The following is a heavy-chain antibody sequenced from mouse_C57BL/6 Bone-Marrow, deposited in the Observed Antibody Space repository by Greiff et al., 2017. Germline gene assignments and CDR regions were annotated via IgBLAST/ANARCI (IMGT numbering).Heavy chain of an antibody. Sequence: VQLQQPGAELVKPGASVKLSCKASGYTFTSYWMHWVKQRPGQGLEWIGMIHPNSGSTNYNEKFKSKATLTVDKSSSKAYMQLSSLTSEDSAVYYCAGYYSNYYAMDYWGQGTSVTVSS. CDR3: AGYYSNYYAMDY. CDR1: GYTFTSYW. J-gene: IGHJ4*01. CDR2: IHPNSGST. V-gene: IGHV1-64*01. D-gene: IGHD2-5*01.